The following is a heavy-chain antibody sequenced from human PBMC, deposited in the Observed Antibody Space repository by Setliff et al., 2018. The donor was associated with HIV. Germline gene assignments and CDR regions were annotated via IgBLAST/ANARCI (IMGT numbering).Heavy chain of an antibody. V-gene: IGHV4-34*01. CDR1: DGSFSGYY. CDR2: IDHSGST. Sequence: SETLSLTCAVYDGSFSGYYWSWIRQPPGKGLEWIGGIDHSGSTNYNPSLKSRVTISVDTSKKQFSLRLSSVTAADTAVYFCARALANWVGRRAFDNWGQGTMGTVSS. CDR3: ARALANWVGRRAFDN. J-gene: IGHJ3*02. D-gene: IGHD1-1*01.